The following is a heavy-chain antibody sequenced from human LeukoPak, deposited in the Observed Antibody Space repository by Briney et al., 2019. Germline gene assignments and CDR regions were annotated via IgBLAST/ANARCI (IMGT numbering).Heavy chain of an antibody. J-gene: IGHJ5*02. CDR3: AKAMKGGIDP. Sequence: GGSLRLSCAASGFTFSRYGMHWVRQAPGKGLEWVAVISYDGSNKYYADSVKGRFTISRDNSKNTLYLQVNSLRAEDTAVYYCAKAMKGGIDPWGQGTLVTVS. V-gene: IGHV3-30*18. CDR2: ISYDGSNK. CDR1: GFTFSRYG. D-gene: IGHD3-16*01.